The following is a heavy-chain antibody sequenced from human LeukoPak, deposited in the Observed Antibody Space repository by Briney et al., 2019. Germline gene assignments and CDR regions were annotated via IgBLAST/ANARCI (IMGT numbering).Heavy chain of an antibody. CDR1: GFTFSSYS. J-gene: IGHJ4*02. Sequence: GGSLRLSCAASGFTFSSYSVNWVRQAPGKGLDWVSSISSSSSYIYYADSVKGRFTISRDNAKNSLYLQMNSLRAEDTAVYYCARKLRYFDWLSDYRYYFDYWGQGTLVTVSS. CDR2: ISSSSSYI. V-gene: IGHV3-21*01. D-gene: IGHD3-9*01. CDR3: ARKLRYFDWLSDYRYYFDY.